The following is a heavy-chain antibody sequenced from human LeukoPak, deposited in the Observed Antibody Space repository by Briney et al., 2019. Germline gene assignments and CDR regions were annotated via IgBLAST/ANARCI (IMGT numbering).Heavy chain of an antibody. D-gene: IGHD5-18*01. CDR1: GFTFSNYA. CDR3: ARGYSFGWNYFDQ. V-gene: IGHV4-59*01. Sequence: GSLRLSCVASGFTFSNYAMNWVRQAPGKGLEWIGYIYYSGSTNYNPSLKSRVTLSVDTSKNQFSLKLTSVTAADTAVYYCARGYSFGWNYFDQWGLGTLVTVSS. J-gene: IGHJ4*02. CDR2: IYYSGST.